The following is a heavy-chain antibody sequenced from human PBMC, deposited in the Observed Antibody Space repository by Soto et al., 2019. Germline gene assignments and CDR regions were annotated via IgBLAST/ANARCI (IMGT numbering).Heavy chain of an antibody. D-gene: IGHD2-8*01. V-gene: IGHV1-2*04. CDR2: INPKSGGT. CDR3: ARGDSTDCSNGVCSFFYNHDMDV. CDR1: GYSFTDYY. Sequence: ASVKVSCKASGYSFTDYYIHWVRQAPGQGLERLGLINPKSGGTSTAQKFQGWVTMTTDTSISTASMELTRLTSDDTAIYYCARGDSTDCSNGVCSFFYNHDMDVWGQGTTITVSS. J-gene: IGHJ6*02.